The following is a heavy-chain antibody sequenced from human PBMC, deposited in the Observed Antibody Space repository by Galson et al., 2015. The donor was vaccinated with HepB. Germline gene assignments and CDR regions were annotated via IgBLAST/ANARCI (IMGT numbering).Heavy chain of an antibody. D-gene: IGHD3-10*01. CDR2: VDPQDGET. V-gene: IGHV1-69-2*01. Sequence: VKVSCKVSGNSFIDYYIHWVQQTPGKGLEWMGFVDPQDGETLYAEKFKGRVTITADTSTDTDYMELSRLRDEDTAVYYCATDVVGSTEFDLWGQGTLVTFSS. CDR3: ATDVVGSTEFDL. CDR1: GNSFIDYY. J-gene: IGHJ5*02.